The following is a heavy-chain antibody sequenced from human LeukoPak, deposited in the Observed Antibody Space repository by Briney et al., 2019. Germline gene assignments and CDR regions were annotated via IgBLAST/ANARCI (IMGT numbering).Heavy chain of an antibody. CDR3: AREIQAPGKTLDY. J-gene: IGHJ4*02. CDR2: INSDGSST. Sequence: QAGGSLRLSCAASGFSFSSYWMHWVRQAPGKGLVWVSRINSDGSSTSYADSVKGRFTISRDNAKNTLYLQMNSLRAEDTAIYYCAREIQAPGKTLDYWGQGALVTVSS. CDR1: GFSFSSYW. V-gene: IGHV3-74*01.